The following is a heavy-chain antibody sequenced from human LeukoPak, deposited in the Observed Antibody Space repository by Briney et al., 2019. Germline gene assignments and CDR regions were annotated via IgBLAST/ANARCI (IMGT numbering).Heavy chain of an antibody. CDR1: GGSISSGSYY. J-gene: IGHJ6*02. CDR3: ARIPRFGESYYYYYGMDV. Sequence: PSQTLSLTCTVSGGSISSGSYYWSWIRQPAGKGLEWIGRIYTSGSTNYNPSLKSRVTISVDTSKNQFSLKLSSVTAADTAVYYCARIPRFGESYYYYYGMDVWGQGTTVTVSS. V-gene: IGHV4-61*02. CDR2: IYTSGST. D-gene: IGHD3-10*01.